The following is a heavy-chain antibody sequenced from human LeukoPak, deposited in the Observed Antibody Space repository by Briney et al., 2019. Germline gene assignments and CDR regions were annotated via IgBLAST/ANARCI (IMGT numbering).Heavy chain of an antibody. D-gene: IGHD5-12*01. V-gene: IGHV4-59*01. Sequence: SETLSLTCTVSGGSISPYYWSWIRQPPGRGLEYIGHIYYNGNTNYNPSLKSRVTISVDTSKNQFSLKLNAVTAADTAVYYCARSGYDHNWFDPWGQGTLVTVSS. J-gene: IGHJ5*02. CDR3: ARSGYDHNWFDP. CDR1: GGSISPYY. CDR2: IYYNGNT.